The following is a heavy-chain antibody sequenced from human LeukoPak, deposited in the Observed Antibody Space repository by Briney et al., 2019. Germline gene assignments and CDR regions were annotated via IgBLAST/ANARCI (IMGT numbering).Heavy chain of an antibody. CDR2: IKQDGSEK. CDR3: ARGARQLWLFVDY. CDR1: GFTFSSYW. J-gene: IGHJ4*02. Sequence: PGGSLRLSCAASGFTFSSYWMSWVRQAPGKGREWVANIKQDGSEKYYVDSVKGRFTISRDNAKSSLYLQMNSLRAEDTAVYYCARGARQLWLFVDYWGQGTLVTVSS. D-gene: IGHD5-18*01. V-gene: IGHV3-7*01.